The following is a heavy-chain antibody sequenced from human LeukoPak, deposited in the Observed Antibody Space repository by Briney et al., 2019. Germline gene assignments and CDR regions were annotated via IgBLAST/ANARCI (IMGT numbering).Heavy chain of an antibody. Sequence: SETLSLTCTVSGGSIRSSYYYWGWIRQPPGKGLEWIGSIYDSGSTYYNPSLKSRVTISVDTSKNQFSLKLSSVTAADTAVYYCARDRIVGVTHWFDPWGQGTLVTVSS. CDR1: GGSIRSSYYY. V-gene: IGHV4-39*07. CDR2: IYDSGST. CDR3: ARDRIVGVTHWFDP. D-gene: IGHD1-26*01. J-gene: IGHJ5*02.